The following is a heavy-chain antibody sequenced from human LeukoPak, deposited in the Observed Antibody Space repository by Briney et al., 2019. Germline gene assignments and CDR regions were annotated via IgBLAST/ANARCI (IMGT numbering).Heavy chain of an antibody. V-gene: IGHV1-18*01. J-gene: IGHJ4*02. CDR3: ARVPRITMVRGVIITSSFDY. CDR1: GYTFTSYG. Sequence: SVKVSCKASGYTFTSYGISWVRQAPGQGLEWMGWISAYNGNTNYAQKLQGRVTMTTDTSTSTAYMELRSLRSDDTAVYYCARVPRITMVRGVIITSSFDYWGQGTLVTVSA. D-gene: IGHD3-10*01. CDR2: ISAYNGNT.